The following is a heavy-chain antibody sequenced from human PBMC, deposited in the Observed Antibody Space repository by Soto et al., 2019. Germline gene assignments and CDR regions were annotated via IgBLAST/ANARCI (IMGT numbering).Heavy chain of an antibody. V-gene: IGHV1-18*01. CDR1: GYTFTSYG. Sequence: ASVKVSCKASGYTFTSYGISWVRQAPGQGLEWMGWISAYNGNTNYAQKLQGRVTMTTDTSTSTAYMELRSLRSDDTAVYYCARDERSTGAFDRDYWGQGTLVTVSS. J-gene: IGHJ4*02. D-gene: IGHD3-9*01. CDR2: ISAYNGNT. CDR3: ARDERSTGAFDRDY.